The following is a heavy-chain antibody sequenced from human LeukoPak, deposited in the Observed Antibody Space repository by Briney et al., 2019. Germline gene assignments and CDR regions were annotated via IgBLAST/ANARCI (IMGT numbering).Heavy chain of an antibody. Sequence: SETLSLTCTVSGGSINSYYWGWIRKAAGKGLEWIGRIYTSGSTDYNPSLKSRVTMSVDTSKNQFSLELTSVTAADTAVYYCVRDVAAGLTHQVARFDYWGQGTLVTVSS. V-gene: IGHV4-4*07. CDR2: IYTSGST. CDR3: VRDVAAGLTHQVARFDY. CDR1: GGSINSYY. J-gene: IGHJ4*02. D-gene: IGHD2-15*01.